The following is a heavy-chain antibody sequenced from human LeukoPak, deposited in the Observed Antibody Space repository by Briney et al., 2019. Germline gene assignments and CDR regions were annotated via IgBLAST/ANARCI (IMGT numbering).Heavy chain of an antibody. Sequence: MPSETLSLTCTVSGGSISSYYWSWIRQPAGKGLEWIGRIYTSGSTNYNPSLKSRVTMSVDTSKNQFSLKLSSVTAADTAVYYCARSIAYYYGSGSYDWFDPWGQGTLVTVSS. V-gene: IGHV4-4*07. CDR2: IYTSGST. D-gene: IGHD3-10*01. J-gene: IGHJ5*02. CDR1: GGSISSYY. CDR3: ARSIAYYYGSGSYDWFDP.